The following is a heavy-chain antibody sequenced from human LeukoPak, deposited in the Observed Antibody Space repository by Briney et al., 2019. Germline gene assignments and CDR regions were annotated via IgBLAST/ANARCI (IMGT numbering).Heavy chain of an antibody. Sequence: SETLSLTCAVYGGSFSGYYWSWIRQPPGKGLEWIGEINHSGSTNYNPSLKSRVTIPVDTSKNQFSLKLSSVTAADTAVYYCASLGMGSNFDYWGQGTLVTVSS. CDR3: ASLGMGSNFDY. V-gene: IGHV4-34*01. D-gene: IGHD1-26*01. J-gene: IGHJ4*02. CDR1: GGSFSGYY. CDR2: INHSGST.